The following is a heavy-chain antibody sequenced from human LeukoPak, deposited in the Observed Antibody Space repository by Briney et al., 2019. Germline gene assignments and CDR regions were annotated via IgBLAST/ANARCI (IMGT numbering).Heavy chain of an antibody. CDR2: ISAYNGNT. J-gene: IGHJ4*02. CDR3: ARALFRDGPAHFDY. CDR1: GYTFTSYG. V-gene: IGHV1-18*01. Sequence: GASVKVSCKVSGYTFTSYGISWVRQAPGQGLEWMGWISAYNGNTNYAQKLQGRVTMTTDTSTSTAYMELRSLRSDDTAVYYCARALFRDGPAHFDYWGQGTLVTVSS. D-gene: IGHD5-24*01.